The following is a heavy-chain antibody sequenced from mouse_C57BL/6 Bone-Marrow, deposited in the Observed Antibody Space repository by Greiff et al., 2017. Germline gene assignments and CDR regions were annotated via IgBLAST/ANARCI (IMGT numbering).Heavy chain of an antibody. D-gene: IGHD6-2*01. Sequence: EVQLQESGGGLVQPGGSLSLSCAASGFTFTDYYMSWVRQPPGKALAWLGFIRNKANGYTTEYSASVKGRFTISRDNCQSILYLQMNALRAEDSATFHCARSIWRFLSWFAYWGQGTLVTVYA. CDR2: IRNKANGYTT. J-gene: IGHJ3*01. V-gene: IGHV7-3*01. CDR1: GFTFTDYY. CDR3: ARSIWRFLSWFAY.